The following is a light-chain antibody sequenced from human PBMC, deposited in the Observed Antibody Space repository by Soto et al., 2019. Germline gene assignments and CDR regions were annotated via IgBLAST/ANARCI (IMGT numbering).Light chain of an antibody. CDR1: QSISNY. CDR2: AAS. J-gene: IGKJ1*01. V-gene: IGKV1-39*01. CDR3: QHSFSPLWS. Sequence: DIKMTQSPSSLSASVGDRVTITCRASQSISNYLNWYQQKPGKAPKLLIYAASSMQSGVPSRFSGSGSETDFTLTISSLQPYESATCCCQHSFSPLWSFGQGTK.